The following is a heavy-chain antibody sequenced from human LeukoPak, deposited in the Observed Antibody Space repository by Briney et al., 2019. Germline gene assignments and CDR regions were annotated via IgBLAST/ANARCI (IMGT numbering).Heavy chain of an antibody. D-gene: IGHD3-3*01. CDR2: INHSGST. CDR1: GGSFSGYY. CDR3: ARLQPRITIFGVVIIRSDAFDI. Sequence: SETLSLTCAVYGGSFSGYYWSWIRQPPGKGLEWIGEINHSGSTNYNPSLKSRVTISVDTSKNQFSLKLSSVTAADTAVYYCARLQPRITIFGVVIIRSDAFDIWGQGTMVTVSS. V-gene: IGHV4-34*01. J-gene: IGHJ3*02.